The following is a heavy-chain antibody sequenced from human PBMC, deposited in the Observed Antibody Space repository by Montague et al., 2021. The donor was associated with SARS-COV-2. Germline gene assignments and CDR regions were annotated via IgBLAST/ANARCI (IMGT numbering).Heavy chain of an antibody. V-gene: IGHV4-59*01. D-gene: IGHD5-18*01. CDR2: IYHSGNT. CDR1: GDSINSYY. Sequence: SETLSLTCSVSGDSINSYYWSWIRQPPGKGLEWIGYIYHSGNTKYNPSLKSRVSISVDTSKNQFSLRLSSVTAADTAVYYCAREYRIELWQTNWYFGLWGRGTLVTVSS. J-gene: IGHJ2*01. CDR3: AREYRIELWQTNWYFGL.